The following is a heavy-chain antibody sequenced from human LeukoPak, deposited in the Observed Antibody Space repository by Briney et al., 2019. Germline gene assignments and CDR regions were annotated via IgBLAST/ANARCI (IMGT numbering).Heavy chain of an antibody. CDR2: ISSSSSYI. CDR3: ARDGDSALDY. V-gene: IGHV3-21*01. J-gene: IGHJ4*02. Sequence: GGSLRLSCAASGFTFTGHNMNWVRQAPGKGLEWVSSISSSSSYIYYADSVKGRFTISRDNAKNSLYLQMNSLRAEDTAVYYCARDGDSALDYWGQGTLVTVSS. D-gene: IGHD7-27*01. CDR1: GFTFTGHN.